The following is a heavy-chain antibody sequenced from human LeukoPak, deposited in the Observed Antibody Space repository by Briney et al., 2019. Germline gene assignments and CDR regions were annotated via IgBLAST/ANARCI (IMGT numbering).Heavy chain of an antibody. V-gene: IGHV1-18*01. Sequence: ASVKVSCKASGYTFTSYGISWVRQAPGQGLEWMGWISAYNGDTRYAQKFQDRVTVTTDTSTNTAYMDLRSLRSDDTAVYFCAREHDSRVPYYNGMDVWGQGTTVTVTS. J-gene: IGHJ6*02. CDR1: GYTFTSYG. CDR2: ISAYNGDT. CDR3: AREHDSRVPYYNGMDV. D-gene: IGHD3-22*01.